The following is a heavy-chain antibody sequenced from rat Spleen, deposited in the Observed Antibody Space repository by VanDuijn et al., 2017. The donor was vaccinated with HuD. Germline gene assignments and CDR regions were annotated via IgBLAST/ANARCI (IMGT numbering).Heavy chain of an antibody. CDR2: ISTGGDNT. D-gene: IGHD1-2*01. J-gene: IGHJ1*01. CDR1: GFTFSSSW. V-gene: IGHV5-58*01. CDR3: ARAIITIAARSVWYFDF. Sequence: EVQLVATGGGLVQPGRSLKLSCVASGFTFSSSWMYWIRQAPTKGLEWVAYISTGGDNTYYRDSVKGRFTISRDNAKNTQYLQMSKLGSEDTAIYYCARAIITIAARSVWYFDFWGPGTMVTVSS.